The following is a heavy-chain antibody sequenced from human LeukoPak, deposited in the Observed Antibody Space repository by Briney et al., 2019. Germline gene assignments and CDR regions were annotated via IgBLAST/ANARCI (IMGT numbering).Heavy chain of an antibody. J-gene: IGHJ4*02. V-gene: IGHV1-46*01. Sequence: ASVKVSCKASGYTFTSYYMHWVRQAPGQGLEWMGIINPSGGSTSYAQKFQGGVTMTRDTSTSTVYMELSSLRSEDTAVYYCARLGYCSSTSCSDPDYWGQGTLVTVSS. D-gene: IGHD2-2*01. CDR3: ARLGYCSSTSCSDPDY. CDR1: GYTFTSYY. CDR2: INPSGGST.